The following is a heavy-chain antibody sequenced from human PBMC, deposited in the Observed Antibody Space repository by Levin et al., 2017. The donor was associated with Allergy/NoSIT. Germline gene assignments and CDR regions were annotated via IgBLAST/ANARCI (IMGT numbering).Heavy chain of an antibody. CDR3: ARGSWNAYGS. Sequence: KPSETLSLTCAVYGGSFSGYYWSWIRQPPGKGLEWIGEINHSGSTNYNPSLKSRVTISVDTSKNQFSLKLSSVTAADTAVYYCARGSWNAYGSWGQGTLVTVSS. V-gene: IGHV4-34*01. D-gene: IGHD1-1*01. J-gene: IGHJ4*02. CDR2: INHSGST. CDR1: GGSFSGYY.